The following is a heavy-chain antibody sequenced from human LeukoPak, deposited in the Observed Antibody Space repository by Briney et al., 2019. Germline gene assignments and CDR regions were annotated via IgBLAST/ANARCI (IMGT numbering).Heavy chain of an antibody. CDR3: TVGYYYDSSGYTLRY. Sequence: ASVKVSCKASGYTFTSYYMHWVRQAPGQGLEWMGIINPSGGSTSYAQKFQGRVTMTRDMSTSTVYMELSSLRSEDTAVYYCTVGYYYDSSGYTLRYWGQGTLVTVSS. CDR1: GYTFTSYY. J-gene: IGHJ4*02. D-gene: IGHD3-22*01. CDR2: INPSGGST. V-gene: IGHV1-46*01.